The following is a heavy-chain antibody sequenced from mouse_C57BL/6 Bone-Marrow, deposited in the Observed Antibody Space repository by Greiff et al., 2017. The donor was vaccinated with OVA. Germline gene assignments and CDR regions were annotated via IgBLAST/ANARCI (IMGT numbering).Heavy chain of an antibody. CDR3: ARDGSSYSYFDY. Sequence: VQLQQSGPELVKPGASVKISCKASGYTFTDYYMNWVKQSHGKSLEWIGDINPNNGGTSYNQKFKGKATLTVDKSSSTAYMELRSLTSEDSAVYYCARDGSSYSYFDYWGQGTTLTVSS. J-gene: IGHJ2*01. D-gene: IGHD1-1*01. V-gene: IGHV1-26*01. CDR1: GYTFTDYY. CDR2: INPNNGGT.